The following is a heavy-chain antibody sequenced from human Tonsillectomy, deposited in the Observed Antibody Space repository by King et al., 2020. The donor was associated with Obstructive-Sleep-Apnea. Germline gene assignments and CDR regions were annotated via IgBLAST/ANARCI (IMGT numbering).Heavy chain of an antibody. V-gene: IGHV1-2*02. J-gene: IGHJ4*02. CDR3: ARDMSAYDSTSPAY. Sequence: QLVQSGAEVKKPGASVKVSCQASGSTFTGYDIPWVRLAPGQGREGLGLMSPNSGATKYAQKIQDRVTMTRSTSISTAYMDLNRLSSDDTAIYYCARDMSAYDSTSPAYWGQGTLVTVSS. CDR2: MSPNSGAT. D-gene: IGHD3-10*01. CDR1: GSTFTGYD.